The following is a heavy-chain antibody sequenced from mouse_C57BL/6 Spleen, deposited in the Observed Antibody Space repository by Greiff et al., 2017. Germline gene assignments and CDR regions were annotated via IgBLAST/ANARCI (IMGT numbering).Heavy chain of an antibody. J-gene: IGHJ4*01. Sequence: EVHLVESGGGLVKPGGSLKLSCAASGFTFSDYGMHWVRQAPEKGLEWVAYISSGSSTIYYADTVKGRFTISRDNAKNTLFLQVTSLRSEDTAMYYCAKPYYSNHYYSMDYWGQGTSVTVSS. CDR1: GFTFSDYG. CDR3: AKPYYSNHYYSMDY. V-gene: IGHV5-17*01. D-gene: IGHD2-5*01. CDR2: ISSGSSTI.